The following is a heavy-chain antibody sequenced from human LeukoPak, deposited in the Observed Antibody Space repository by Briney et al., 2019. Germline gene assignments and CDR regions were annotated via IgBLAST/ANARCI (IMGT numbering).Heavy chain of an antibody. Sequence: SETLSLTCTVSGSSISSYYWSWIRQPPGKGLEWFGYIYYSGSTNYNPSLKSRVTISIDTSKNQFSLKLSSVTAADTAVYYCARDRGVLYDPPWGLAYGAQGPLVTVSS. CDR1: GSSISSYY. V-gene: IGHV4-59*01. D-gene: IGHD3-16*01. CDR2: IYYSGST. CDR3: ARDRGVLYDPPWGLAY. J-gene: IGHJ4*02.